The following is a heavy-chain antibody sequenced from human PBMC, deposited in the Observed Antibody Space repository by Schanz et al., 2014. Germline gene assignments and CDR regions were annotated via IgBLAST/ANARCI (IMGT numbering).Heavy chain of an antibody. J-gene: IGHJ4*02. D-gene: IGHD2-2*03. V-gene: IGHV3-30*03. CDR1: GFNFSDYA. CDR2: ISYDGSKK. Sequence: VHLLESGGGLVPPGGSLRLSCAASGFNFSDYAMCWVRQAPGKGLEWVGVISYDGSKKSYADSVKGRFTISRDNSKNTLYLQMYSLRPEDTAVYYCARAGYCTSVSCSLFVSDYWGQGTLVTVSS. CDR3: ARAGYCTSVSCSLFVSDY.